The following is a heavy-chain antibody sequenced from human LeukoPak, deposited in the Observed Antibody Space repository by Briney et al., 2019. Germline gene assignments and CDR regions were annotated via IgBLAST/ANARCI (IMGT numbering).Heavy chain of an antibody. CDR3: ARERQIAY. V-gene: IGHV3-7*01. J-gene: IGHJ4*02. CDR2: IKQDGSEK. Sequence: GGSLRLSCAASGFTFSNYWLTWVRQAPGQGLEWVANIKQDGSEKHYVDSVKSRFTISRDNAKNSLYLQMNSLRAEDTAVYYCARERQIAYWGQGTLGTVSS. CDR1: GFTFSNYW.